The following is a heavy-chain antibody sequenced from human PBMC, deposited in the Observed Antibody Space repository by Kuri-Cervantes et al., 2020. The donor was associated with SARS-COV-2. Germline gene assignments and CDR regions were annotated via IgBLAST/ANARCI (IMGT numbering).Heavy chain of an antibody. CDR3: ARDTVRGVIRYYFDY. CDR2: IWYDGSNK. CDR1: GFTFSSYW. Sequence: GGSLRLSCVASGFTFSSYWMHWVRQAPGKGLEWVAVIWYDGSNKYYADSVKGRFTISRDNSKNTLYLQMNSLRAEDTAVYYCARDTVRGVIRYYFDYWGQGTLVTVSS. V-gene: IGHV3-33*08. J-gene: IGHJ4*02. D-gene: IGHD3-16*02.